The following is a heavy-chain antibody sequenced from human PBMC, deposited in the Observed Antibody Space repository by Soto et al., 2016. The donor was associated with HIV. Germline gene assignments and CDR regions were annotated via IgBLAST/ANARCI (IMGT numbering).Heavy chain of an antibody. V-gene: IGHV4-34*01. CDR2: INHSGST. D-gene: IGHD6-13*01. CDR1: GGSFSGYY. Sequence: QVQLQQWGAGLLKPSETLSLTCAVYGGSFSGYYWSWIRQPPGKGLEWIGEINHSGSTNYNPSLKSRVTISVDTSKNQFSLKLSSVTAADTAVYYCARLRGIAAAGYFDYVGPGTLVHRLL. CDR3: ARLRGIAAAGYFDY. J-gene: IGHJ4*03.